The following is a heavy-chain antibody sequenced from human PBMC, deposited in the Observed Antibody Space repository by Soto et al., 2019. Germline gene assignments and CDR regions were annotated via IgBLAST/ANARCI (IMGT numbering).Heavy chain of an antibody. CDR3: AKDQGSSWYEIDY. CDR1: GFTFSNYA. D-gene: IGHD6-13*01. V-gene: IGHV3-23*01. CDR2: ISGSGGST. J-gene: IGHJ4*02. Sequence: GGSLRLSCAASGFTFSNYAVTWVRQAPGKGLEWVSTISGSGGSTYYSDSVKGRFTISRDNSKNTLYLQMNSLRAEDTAVYYCAKDQGSSWYEIDYWGQGTLVTSPQ.